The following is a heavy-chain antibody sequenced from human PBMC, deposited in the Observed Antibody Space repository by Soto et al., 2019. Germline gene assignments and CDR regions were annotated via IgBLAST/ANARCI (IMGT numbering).Heavy chain of an antibody. D-gene: IGHD3-10*01. CDR2: ISWNSGSI. Sequence: EVQLVESGGGLVQPGRSLRLSCAASGFTFDDYAMHWVRQAPGKGLEWVSGISWNSGSIGYADSVKGRFTISRNNAKNSWYLQINSLRDEDTALYYCAKNLYGSGNDAFDIWGQGKMVTVPS. V-gene: IGHV3-9*01. J-gene: IGHJ3*02. CDR1: GFTFDDYA. CDR3: AKNLYGSGNDAFDI.